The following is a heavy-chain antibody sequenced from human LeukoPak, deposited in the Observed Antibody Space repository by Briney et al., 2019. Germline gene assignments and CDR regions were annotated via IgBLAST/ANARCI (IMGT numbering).Heavy chain of an antibody. D-gene: IGHD5-18*01. Sequence: PGGSLRLSCAASGFTFDDYAMHWVRQAPGKGLEGVAGISWNSGSICYADCVKGRFTISRDNSKNSPYLQRNSLRAEDTALYYCAKDGISRHTAMVYFYYWGQGTLVSVSS. V-gene: IGHV3-9*01. CDR2: ISWNSGSI. CDR1: GFTFDDYA. CDR3: AKDGISRHTAMVYFYY. J-gene: IGHJ4*02.